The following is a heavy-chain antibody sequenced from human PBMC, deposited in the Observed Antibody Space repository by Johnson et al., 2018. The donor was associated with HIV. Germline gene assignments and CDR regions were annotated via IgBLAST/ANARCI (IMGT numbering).Heavy chain of an antibody. CDR2: MSYDGSNK. J-gene: IGHJ3*01. CDR1: GFTISSYA. D-gene: IGHD6-13*01. Sequence: QVQLVESGGGVVQPGRSLRLSCAASGFTISSYAMNWVRQAPGKGLEWVALMSYDGSNKFYADSLKGRFTVSRDISKNTLYLQINGLSAEDTAVYYCARDRRVAAITYAFDFWGQGTMVTVSS. V-gene: IGHV3-30*04. CDR3: ARDRRVAAITYAFDF.